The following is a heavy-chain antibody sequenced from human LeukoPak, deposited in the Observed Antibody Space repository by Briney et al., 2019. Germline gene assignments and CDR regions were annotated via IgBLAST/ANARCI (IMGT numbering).Heavy chain of an antibody. V-gene: IGHV3-21*01. D-gene: IGHD2-2*03. Sequence: GGSLRLSCAASGFTFSSYSMNWVRQAQGKGLEWVSSISSSSSYIYYTVSVKGRFTISRDNAKNSLYLQMNSLRAEDRAVYYCARAGYCSITSCYALDYWGQGSLVTVSS. CDR2: ISSSSSYI. J-gene: IGHJ4*02. CDR3: ARAGYCSITSCYALDY. CDR1: GFTFSSYS.